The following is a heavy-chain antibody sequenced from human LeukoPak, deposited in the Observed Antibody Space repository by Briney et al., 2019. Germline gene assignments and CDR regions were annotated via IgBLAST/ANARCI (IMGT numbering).Heavy chain of an antibody. J-gene: IGHJ4*02. CDR1: GFTFRNYN. V-gene: IGHV3-48*01. CDR3: AKQIGYCSHGTCLFDS. CDR2: ISSTSSSI. Sequence: PGGSLRLSCAASGFTFRNYNMNWVRQAPGKGLEWISYISSTSSSIHYVDSVKGRFTISRDNAKNSLHLQMNGLRAEDTAMFYCAKQIGYCSHGTCLFDSWGQGALVTVSS. D-gene: IGHD2-15*01.